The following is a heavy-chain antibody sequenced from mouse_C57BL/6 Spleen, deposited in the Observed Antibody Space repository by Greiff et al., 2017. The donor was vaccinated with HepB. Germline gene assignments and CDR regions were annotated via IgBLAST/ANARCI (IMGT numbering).Heavy chain of an antibody. CDR1: GYTFTDYE. J-gene: IGHJ2*01. D-gene: IGHD4-1*01. Sequence: VKLQESGAELVRPGASVTLSCKASGYTFTDYEMHWVKQTPVHGLEWIGAIDPETGGTAYLQTFKGTAILTADKSSSTAYMELRSLTSEDSAAYYCTREGELGYYFDYWGQGTTLTVSS. CDR2: IDPETGGT. V-gene: IGHV1-15*01. CDR3: TREGELGYYFDY.